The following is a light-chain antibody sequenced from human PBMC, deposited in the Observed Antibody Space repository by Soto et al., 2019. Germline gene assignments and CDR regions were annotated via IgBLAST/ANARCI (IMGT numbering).Light chain of an antibody. CDR1: SSNIGSNF. CDR2: RNS. CDR3: AGWDDSLSGYV. V-gene: IGLV1-47*01. J-gene: IGLJ1*01. Sequence: QSVLTQPPSASGTPGQRVTISFSGRSSNIGSNFVYWYQHLPGTAPKLVIYRNSQRPSGVPDRFSGSKSGTSASLAISGLQSEDEADYYCAGWDDSLSGYVFGPGTKVTVL.